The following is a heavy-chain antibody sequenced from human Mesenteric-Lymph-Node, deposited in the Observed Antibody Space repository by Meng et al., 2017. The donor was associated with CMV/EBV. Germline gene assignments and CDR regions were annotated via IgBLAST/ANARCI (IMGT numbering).Heavy chain of an antibody. V-gene: IGHV1-69*06. CDR2: IIPIFGTA. Sequence: SGETFTRSAISWVRQAPGQGFEWMGGIIPIFGTANYAQKFQGRVAISADKSTNTAYMEVISLRSEDTALYYCTRGSSDCSTPNCPFDYWGQGTLVTVSS. CDR1: GETFTRSA. D-gene: IGHD2-2*01. CDR3: TRGSSDCSTPNCPFDY. J-gene: IGHJ4*02.